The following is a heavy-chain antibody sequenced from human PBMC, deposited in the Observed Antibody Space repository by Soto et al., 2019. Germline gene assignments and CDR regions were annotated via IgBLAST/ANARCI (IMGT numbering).Heavy chain of an antibody. D-gene: IGHD3-22*01. J-gene: IGHJ6*02. CDR2: IIPIFGTA. V-gene: IGHV1-69*13. CDR3: ARDKPPDRYYYYGMDV. Sequence: PSVKVSCKASGGTFSSYAISWVRQAPGQGLEWMGGIIPIFGTANYAQKFQGRVTITADESTSTAYMELSSLRSEDTAVYYCARDKPPDRYYYYGMDVWGQGTTVTVSS. CDR1: GGTFSSYA.